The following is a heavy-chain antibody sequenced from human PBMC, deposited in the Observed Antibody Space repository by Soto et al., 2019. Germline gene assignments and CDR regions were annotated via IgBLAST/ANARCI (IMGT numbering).Heavy chain of an antibody. CDR2: IYVADSDT. D-gene: IGHD3-9*01. J-gene: IGHJ4*02. CDR3: ARTKKPIFHFDY. Sequence: GQSLKISCEGSAYTFSKFWIGWVRQRPGKTLESMGIIYVADSDTRYSPSFQGHVTISVDKSISPAYLQWSSLKASDTAIYYWARTKKPIFHFDYGGQGTLVTVSS. V-gene: IGHV5-51*01. CDR1: AYTFSKFW.